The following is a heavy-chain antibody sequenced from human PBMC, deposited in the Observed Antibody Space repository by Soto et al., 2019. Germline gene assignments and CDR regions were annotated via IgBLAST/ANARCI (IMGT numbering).Heavy chain of an antibody. CDR3: AKATATGGGAFEI. Sequence: GSLRLPCSASGFICSSYDMSWVRQAPGKGLEWVSTILVGGSTHYEDSVKGRFTISRDTSKNTVYLQMNSLTAGDTAVYYCAKATATGGGAFEICGQGTTVTV. CDR1: GFICSSYD. CDR2: ILVGGST. J-gene: IGHJ3*02. V-gene: IGHV3-23*01. D-gene: IGHD2-8*02.